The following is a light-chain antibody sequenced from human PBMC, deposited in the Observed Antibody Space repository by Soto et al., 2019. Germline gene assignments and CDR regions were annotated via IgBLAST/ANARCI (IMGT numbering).Light chain of an antibody. CDR3: QQLNSYPWT. CDR1: QSISSY. Sequence: DIELTQSPSFLSAPVGDRVTITCRASQSISSYLAWYQQKPGKAPKLLIYAAFTLQSGVPSRFSGSGSGTEFTLTTSSLQAEDFATYYCQQLNSYPWTFGQGTKVEIK. J-gene: IGKJ1*01. V-gene: IGKV1-9*01. CDR2: AAF.